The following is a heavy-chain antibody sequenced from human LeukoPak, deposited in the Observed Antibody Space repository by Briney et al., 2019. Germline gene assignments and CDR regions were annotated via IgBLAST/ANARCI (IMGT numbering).Heavy chain of an antibody. J-gene: IGHJ4*02. CDR2: IYPDDSDT. CDR1: GYSFTSYW. Sequence: GESLKTSCKGSGYSFTSYWIAWVRQMRGKGLEWMGIIYPDDSDTRYSPSFQGQVTITADKSISTAYLQWSSLKASDNAMYYCARQRRSSGWPNDYWGQGTLVTVSS. D-gene: IGHD6-19*01. V-gene: IGHV5-51*01. CDR3: ARQRRSSGWPNDY.